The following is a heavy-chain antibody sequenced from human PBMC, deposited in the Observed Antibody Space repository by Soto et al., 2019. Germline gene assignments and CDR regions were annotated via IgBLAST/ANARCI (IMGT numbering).Heavy chain of an antibody. J-gene: IGHJ6*02. V-gene: IGHV3-53*01. D-gene: IGHD4-17*01. CDR3: ARETHGYGDYVYYYYYGMDV. Sequence: EVQLVESGGGLIQPGGSLRLSCAASGFTVSSNYMSWVRQAPGKGLEWVSVIYSGGSTYYADSVKGRFTISRDNAKNTLYLQMNSLRAEDTAVYYCARETHGYGDYVYYYYYGMDVWGQGTTVTVSS. CDR2: IYSGGST. CDR1: GFTVSSNY.